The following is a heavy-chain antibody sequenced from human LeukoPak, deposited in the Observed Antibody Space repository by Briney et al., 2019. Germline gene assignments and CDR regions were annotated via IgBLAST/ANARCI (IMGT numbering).Heavy chain of an antibody. Sequence: GGSLRHSCLASGFSFSASAMHWVRQAPGKGLEWISHISSSTGYTKYADSVKGRFTISRDNAKNSLYLEMNSLRAEDTALYYCARDYYDSGSYGWFDPWGQGTLVTVSS. CDR3: ARDYYDSGSYGWFDP. V-gene: IGHV3-11*05. CDR1: GFSFSASA. CDR2: ISSSTGYT. J-gene: IGHJ5*02. D-gene: IGHD3-10*01.